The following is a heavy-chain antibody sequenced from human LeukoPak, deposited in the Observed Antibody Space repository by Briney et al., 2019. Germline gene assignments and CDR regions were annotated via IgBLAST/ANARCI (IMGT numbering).Heavy chain of an antibody. CDR3: ARVYGGSALYYYYYYMDV. J-gene: IGHJ6*03. CDR2: INHSGST. V-gene: IGHV4-34*01. Sequence: PSETLSLTCAVYGGSFSGYYWSWIRQPPGKGLEWIGEINHSGSTNYNPSLKSRVTISVDTSKNQFSLKLSPVTAADTAVYYCARVYGGSALYYYYYYMDVWGKGTTVTVSS. D-gene: IGHD2-8*01. CDR1: GGSFSGYY.